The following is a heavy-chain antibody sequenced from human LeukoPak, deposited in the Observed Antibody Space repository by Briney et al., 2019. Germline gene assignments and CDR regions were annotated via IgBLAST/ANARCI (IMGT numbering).Heavy chain of an antibody. Sequence: TGGSLRLSCAASGFTFSSYWMSWVRQAPGKGLEGVANINQDGSEKYYVDSVKGRFTISRDNAKNSLYLQMNSLRAEDTAVYYCAREASLNYMDVWGKGTTVTVSS. CDR1: GFTFSSYW. V-gene: IGHV3-7*01. CDR3: AREASLNYMDV. CDR2: INQDGSEK. D-gene: IGHD5-24*01. J-gene: IGHJ6*04.